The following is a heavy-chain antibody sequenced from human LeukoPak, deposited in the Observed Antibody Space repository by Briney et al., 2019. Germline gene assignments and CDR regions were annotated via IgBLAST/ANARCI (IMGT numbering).Heavy chain of an antibody. CDR3: AKDPYGGNSGAFDI. V-gene: IGHV3-9*01. J-gene: IGHJ3*02. CDR2: ISWNSGSI. D-gene: IGHD4-23*01. CDR1: GFTFDDYA. Sequence: GRSLRLSCAASGFTFDDYAMHWVRQAPGKGLEWVSGISWNSGSIGYADSVKGRFTISRDNAKNSLYLQMNSLRAEDTALYYCAKDPYGGNSGAFDIWGQGTMVTVSS.